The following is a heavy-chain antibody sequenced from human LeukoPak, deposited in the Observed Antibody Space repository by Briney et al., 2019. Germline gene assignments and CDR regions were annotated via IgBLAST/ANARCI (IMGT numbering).Heavy chain of an antibody. CDR1: GLTFNSYA. CDR2: ISGRVDST. V-gene: IGHV3-23*01. J-gene: IGHJ5*02. CDR3: AKWSDP. Sequence: PGGSLRLSCAVSGLTFNSYAMNWVRQAPGKGLEWVSTISGRVDSTYYADSVKGRFTISRDNSKNTLYLQMNSLGAEDTAVYYCAKWSDPWGQGTLVTVSS.